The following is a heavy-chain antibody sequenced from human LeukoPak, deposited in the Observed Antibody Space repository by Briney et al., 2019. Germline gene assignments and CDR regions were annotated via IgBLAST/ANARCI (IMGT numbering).Heavy chain of an antibody. V-gene: IGHV4-4*07. Sequence: PSETLSLTCTVSGGSISSYYWSWIRQPAGKGLEWIGRIYTSGSTNYNPSLKSRVTMSGDTSKNQFSLKLSSVTAADTAVYYCARDAPRARWFREYWAFDIWGQGTMVTVSS. CDR2: IYTSGST. CDR3: ARDAPRARWFREYWAFDI. J-gene: IGHJ3*02. D-gene: IGHD3-10*01. CDR1: GGSISSYY.